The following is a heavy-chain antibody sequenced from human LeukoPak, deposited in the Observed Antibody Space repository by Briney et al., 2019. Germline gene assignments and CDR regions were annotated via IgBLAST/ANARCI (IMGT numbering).Heavy chain of an antibody. Sequence: AASVKVSCKASGYTFTSYDINWVRQATGQGLEWMGWMNPNSGNTGYAQKFQGRVTITRNTSISTAYMELSSLRSEDTAVYYCARDYQNAIAAAGTGWFDPWGQGTLVTVSS. CDR2: MNPNSGNT. J-gene: IGHJ5*02. D-gene: IGHD6-13*01. CDR1: GYTFTSYD. V-gene: IGHV1-8*03. CDR3: ARDYQNAIAAAGTGWFDP.